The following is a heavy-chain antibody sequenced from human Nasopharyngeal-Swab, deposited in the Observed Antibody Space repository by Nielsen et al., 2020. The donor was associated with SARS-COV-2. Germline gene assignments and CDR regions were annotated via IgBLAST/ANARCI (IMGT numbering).Heavy chain of an antibody. Sequence: GESLKISCAASGFDVSNDYLSWVRQAPGKGLEWVSVIYSGGSTYYADSVRGRFTISRDNSKNTLYLQMNSLRAEDTAVYYCARDKREFGESHGFDYWGQGTLVTVSS. V-gene: IGHV3-53*01. CDR3: ARDKREFGESHGFDY. D-gene: IGHD3-10*01. CDR2: IYSGGST. CDR1: GFDVSNDY. J-gene: IGHJ4*02.